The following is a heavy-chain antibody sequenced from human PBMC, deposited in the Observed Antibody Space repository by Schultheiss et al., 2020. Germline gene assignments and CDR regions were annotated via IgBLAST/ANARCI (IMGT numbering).Heavy chain of an antibody. CDR3: VKIIVAAGIGY. CDR2: MYGGGST. V-gene: IGHV3-53*01. Sequence: GGSLRLSCAASGFNVTGFMTWVRQAPGKGLECVSVMYGGGSTYYADSVKGRFTFSRDTSKNTLYLQMDSLRAEDTAVYYCVKIIVAAGIGYWGQGTLVTVSS. D-gene: IGHD6-13*01. CDR1: GFNVTGF. J-gene: IGHJ4*02.